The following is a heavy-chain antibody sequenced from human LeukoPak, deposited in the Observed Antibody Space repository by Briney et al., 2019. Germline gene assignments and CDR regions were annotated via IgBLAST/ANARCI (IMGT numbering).Heavy chain of an antibody. CDR1: GGTFSSYA. J-gene: IGHJ4*02. V-gene: IGHV1-69*04. D-gene: IGHD1-26*01. CDR3: ARCISGSYYFDY. CDR2: IIPIFGIA. Sequence: SVKVSCKASGGTFSSYASSWVRQAPGQGLEWIGRIIPIFGIANYAQKFQGRVTITADKSTSTAYMELSSLRSEDTAVYYCARCISGSYYFDYWGQGTLVTVSS.